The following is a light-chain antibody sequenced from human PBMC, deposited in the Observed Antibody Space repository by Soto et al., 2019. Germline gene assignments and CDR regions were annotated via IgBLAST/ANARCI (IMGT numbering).Light chain of an antibody. CDR1: QSVSSN. Sequence: EKALTQSPVTLSLSPGERATLSCRASQSVSSNLAWYQQRPGQAPRLLIYGASTRASGVPDRFSGSGFGTEFILTISSLQSEDSAVYYCQQFDVWPALTFGGGTKVDIK. V-gene: IGKV3-15*01. J-gene: IGKJ4*01. CDR2: GAS. CDR3: QQFDVWPALT.